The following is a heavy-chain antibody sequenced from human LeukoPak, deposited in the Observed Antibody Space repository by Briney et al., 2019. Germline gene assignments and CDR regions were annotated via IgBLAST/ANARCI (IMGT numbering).Heavy chain of an antibody. J-gene: IGHJ4*02. CDR1: GFTFNNYA. V-gene: IGHV3-23*01. D-gene: IGHD2-15*01. Sequence: GGSLRLSCAASGFTFNNYAMTWVRQAPGKGLEWVSGISGSGGSTYYSVKGRFTISRDNSKNTLCLQMNSLRAEDTAVYYCAKAGEYCTDASCYSGNYYFDYWGQGTLVTVSS. CDR2: ISGSGGST. CDR3: AKAGEYCTDASCYSGNYYFDY.